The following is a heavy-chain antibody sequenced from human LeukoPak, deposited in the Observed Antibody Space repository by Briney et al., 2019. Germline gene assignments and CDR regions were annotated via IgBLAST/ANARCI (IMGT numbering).Heavy chain of an antibody. Sequence: PGGSLRLSCAASGFTFSSYGMHWVRQAPRKGLEWVAVISYDGSKIYFADSVKGRFTISRDNSKNTLDLQMNSLRAEDTAIYYCAKDFDGGTFDYWGQGTLVTVSS. V-gene: IGHV3-30*18. CDR3: AKDFDGGTFDY. D-gene: IGHD4-23*01. CDR1: GFTFSSYG. CDR2: ISYDGSKI. J-gene: IGHJ4*02.